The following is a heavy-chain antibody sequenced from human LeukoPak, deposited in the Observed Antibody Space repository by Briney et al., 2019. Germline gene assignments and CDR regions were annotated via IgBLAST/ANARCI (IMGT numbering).Heavy chain of an antibody. V-gene: IGHV3-7*01. CDR3: AREVSEGFDF. J-gene: IGHJ4*02. Sequence: QAGGSLRLSCAASGFTFSNYWMHWVRQAPGKGLEWVANIKQDGSEKYYVGSVKGRFTISRDNAKNTLYLQMNSLRAEDTAVYYCAREVSEGFDFWGQGTLVTVSS. CDR1: GFTFSNYW. D-gene: IGHD3-22*01. CDR2: IKQDGSEK.